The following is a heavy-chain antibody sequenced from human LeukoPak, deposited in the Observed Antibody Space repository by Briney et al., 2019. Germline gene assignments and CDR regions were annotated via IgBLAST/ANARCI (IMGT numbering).Heavy chain of an antibody. CDR3: ARVAITIFGVSLYYVIWFDP. J-gene: IGHJ5*02. CDR1: GYTFTGYY. CDR2: IIPIFGTA. V-gene: IGHV1-69*05. D-gene: IGHD3-3*01. Sequence: SVKLSCKASGYTFTGYYMHWVRQAPGQGLEWMGGIIPIFGTANYAQKFKDRVTITTDESTSTAYMQLSSLRSEATAVYYCARVAITIFGVSLYYVIWFDPWEQGTLVSVSS.